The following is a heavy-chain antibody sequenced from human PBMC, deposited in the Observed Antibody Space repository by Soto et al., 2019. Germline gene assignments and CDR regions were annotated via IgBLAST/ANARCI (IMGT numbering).Heavy chain of an antibody. D-gene: IGHD4-17*01. CDR1: GFTFDDYA. CDR2: ISWNSGSI. CDR3: AKDRGDGEYVAFDY. V-gene: IGHV3-9*01. J-gene: IGHJ4*02. Sequence: EVQLVESGGGLVQPGRSLRLSCAASGFTFDDYAMHWVRQAPGKGLEWVSGISWNSGSIGYADSVKGRFTISRDNAKNSLYLQMNSLRSEATALYYCAKDRGDGEYVAFDYWGQGTPVTVSS.